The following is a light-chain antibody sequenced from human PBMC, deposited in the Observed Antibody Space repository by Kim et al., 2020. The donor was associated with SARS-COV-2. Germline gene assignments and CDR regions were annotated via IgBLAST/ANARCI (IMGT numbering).Light chain of an antibody. CDR3: QVWDSSSDHWV. J-gene: IGLJ3*02. Sequence: PGRTARMTCGGNNIGGKSVHCYQQKPGQAPVLVIYYDSDRPSGIPERFSGSNSGNTATLTISRVEAGDEADYYCQVWDSSSDHWVFGGGTQLTVL. V-gene: IGLV3-21*04. CDR1: NIGGKS. CDR2: YDS.